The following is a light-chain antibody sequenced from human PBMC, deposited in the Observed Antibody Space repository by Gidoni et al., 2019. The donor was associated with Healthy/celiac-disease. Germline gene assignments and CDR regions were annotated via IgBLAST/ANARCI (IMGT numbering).Light chain of an antibody. J-gene: IGKJ4*01. Sequence: EIVLTQSPATLSLSPGERATLSCRASQSVSSYLAWYQQKPGQAPRLLIYDASNRATGIPARFSGSGSGTDFTLTLSSLEPEDFAVYYCQQRSNWPPLTFXGXTKVXIK. CDR3: QQRSNWPPLT. CDR1: QSVSSY. V-gene: IGKV3-11*01. CDR2: DAS.